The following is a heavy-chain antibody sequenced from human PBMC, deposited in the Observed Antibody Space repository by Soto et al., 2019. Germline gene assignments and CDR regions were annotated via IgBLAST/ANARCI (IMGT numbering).Heavy chain of an antibody. CDR1: GGTFSSYT. D-gene: IGHD5-18*01. CDR2: IIPILGIA. Sequence: QVQLVQSGAEVKKPGSSVKVSCKASGGTFSSYTISWVRQAPGQGLEWMGRIIPILGIANYAQKFQGRVTITADKSTSIAYIELSSRRSEDTAVYYCALVDTAMVTPYYWGQGTLVTVSS. V-gene: IGHV1-69*02. CDR3: ALVDTAMVTPYY. J-gene: IGHJ4*02.